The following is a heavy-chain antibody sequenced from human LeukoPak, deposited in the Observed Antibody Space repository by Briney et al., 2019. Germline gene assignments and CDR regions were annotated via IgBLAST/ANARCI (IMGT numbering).Heavy chain of an antibody. D-gene: IGHD6-13*01. V-gene: IGHV4-34*01. CDR3: AREPPKYSNYGLGIAAAAHRGWFDP. J-gene: IGHJ5*02. CDR2: INHSGST. CDR1: GGSFSGYY. Sequence: SETLSLTCAVYGGSFSGYYWSWIRQPPVKGLEWIGEINHSGSTNYNPSLKSRVTISVDTSKNQFSLKLSSVTAADTAVYYCAREPPKYSNYGLGIAAAAHRGWFDPWGQGTLVTVSS.